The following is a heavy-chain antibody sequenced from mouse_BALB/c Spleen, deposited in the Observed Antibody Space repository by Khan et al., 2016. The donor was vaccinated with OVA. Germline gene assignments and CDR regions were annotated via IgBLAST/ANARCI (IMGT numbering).Heavy chain of an antibody. J-gene: IGHJ2*01. CDR2: ILPGTGST. CDR1: GYTFRSYW. D-gene: IGHD2-10*01. V-gene: IGHV1-9*01. CDR3: ARPYYVDY. Sequence: QIQLQQSGAELMKPGASVKISCKATGYTFRSYWMEWVKQRPGHGLEWIGEILPGTGSTNYNEKFKGKATFTADTSSNTAYMQLSSLTSEDSAVYYCARPYYVDYWGQGTTLTVSS.